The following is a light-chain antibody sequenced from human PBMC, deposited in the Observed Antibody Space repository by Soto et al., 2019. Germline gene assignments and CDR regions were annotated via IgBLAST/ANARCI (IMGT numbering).Light chain of an antibody. CDR3: QQYNSYPGT. Sequence: DIQMTQSPSTLSASVGDRVTITCRASQSISSWLAWYQQKPGKAPKLLIYKASSLESGVPSRFSGSGSGTEFPLPISSLQPDDFATYYCQQYNSYPGTFGQGTKVEIK. V-gene: IGKV1-5*03. J-gene: IGKJ1*01. CDR2: KAS. CDR1: QSISSW.